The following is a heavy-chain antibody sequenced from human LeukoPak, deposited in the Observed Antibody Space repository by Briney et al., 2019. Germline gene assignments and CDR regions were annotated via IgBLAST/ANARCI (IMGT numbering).Heavy chain of an antibody. D-gene: IGHD4-17*01. CDR2: INHSGST. V-gene: IGHV4-34*01. J-gene: IGHJ4*02. CDR3: ARLPHPATVIPRRGRYFDY. CDR1: GGSFSGYY. Sequence: SETLSLTCAVYGGSFSGYYWSWIRQPPGKGLEWIGEINHSGSTNYNPSLKSRVTISVDTSKNQFSLKLSSVTAADTAVYYCARLPHPATVIPRRGRYFDYWGQGTLVTVSS.